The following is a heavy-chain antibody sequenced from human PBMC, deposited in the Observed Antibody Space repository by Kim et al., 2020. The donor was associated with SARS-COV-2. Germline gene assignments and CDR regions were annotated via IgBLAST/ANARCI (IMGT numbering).Heavy chain of an antibody. V-gene: IGHV1-3*01. J-gene: IGHJ2*01. CDR3: ARGIQPNRGWYFDL. D-gene: IGHD5-18*01. Sequence: ASVKVSCKASGYTFTSYAMHWVRQAPGQRLEWMGWINAGNGNTKYSQKFQGRVTITRDTSASTAYMELSSLRSEDTAVYYCARGIQPNRGWYFDLWGRGTLVTVSS. CDR1: GYTFTSYA. CDR2: INAGNGNT.